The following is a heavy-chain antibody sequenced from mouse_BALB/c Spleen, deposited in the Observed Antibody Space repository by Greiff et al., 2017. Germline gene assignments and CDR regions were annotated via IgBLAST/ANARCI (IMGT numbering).Heavy chain of an antibody. CDR1: GDSITSGY. D-gene: IGHD1-1*01. CDR2: ISYSGST. J-gene: IGHJ4*01. V-gene: IGHV3-8*02. CDR3: ARGSSYDYYAMDY. Sequence: EVQLQESGPSLVKPSQTLSLTCSVTGDSITSGYWNWIRKFPGNKLEYMGYISYSGSTYYNPSLKSRISITRDTSKNQYYLQLNSVTTEDTATYYCARGSSYDYYAMDYWGQGTSVTVSS.